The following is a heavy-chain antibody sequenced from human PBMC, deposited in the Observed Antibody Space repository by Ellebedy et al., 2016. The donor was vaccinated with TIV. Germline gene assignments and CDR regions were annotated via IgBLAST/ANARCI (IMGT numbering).Heavy chain of an antibody. J-gene: IGHJ4*02. Sequence: GGSLRLSCAVSGFTFSTYSMSWVRQAPGKGLEWLTYISYSGHSIYYADSVKGRFTVSRDNAKSSLFLQMNSLRDEDTAVYYCARGHYDKSGDPYLDSWGQGTLVTVSS. CDR1: GFTFSTYS. D-gene: IGHD3-22*01. V-gene: IGHV3-48*02. CDR2: ISYSGHSI. CDR3: ARGHYDKSGDPYLDS.